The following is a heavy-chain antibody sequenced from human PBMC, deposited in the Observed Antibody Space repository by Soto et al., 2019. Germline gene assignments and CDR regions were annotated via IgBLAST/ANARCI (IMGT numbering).Heavy chain of an antibody. V-gene: IGHV3-30*18. Sequence: QVQLVESGGGVVQPGRSLRLSCAASGFTFSSYGMHWVRQAPGKGLEWVAVISYDGSNKYYADSVKGRSTISRDNSKNTLYLQMNSLRAEDTAVYYCAKGVVKGTYYYYGMDVWGQGTTVTVSS. CDR3: AKGVVKGTYYYYGMDV. CDR2: ISYDGSNK. J-gene: IGHJ6*02. D-gene: IGHD3-22*01. CDR1: GFTFSSYG.